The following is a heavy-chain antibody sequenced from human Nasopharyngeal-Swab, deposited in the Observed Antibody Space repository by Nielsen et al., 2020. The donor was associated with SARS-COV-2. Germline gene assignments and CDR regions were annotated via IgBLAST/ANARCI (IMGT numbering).Heavy chain of an antibody. D-gene: IGHD1-26*01. CDR1: GFTFSSYE. Sequence: GGFLRLSCAASGFTFSSYEMNWVRQAPGKGLEWVSYISSSGSTIYYADSVKGRFTISRDNAKNSLYLQMNSLRAEDTAVYYCARVLGWDQDYWGQGTLVTVSS. V-gene: IGHV3-48*03. CDR2: ISSSGSTI. J-gene: IGHJ4*02. CDR3: ARVLGWDQDY.